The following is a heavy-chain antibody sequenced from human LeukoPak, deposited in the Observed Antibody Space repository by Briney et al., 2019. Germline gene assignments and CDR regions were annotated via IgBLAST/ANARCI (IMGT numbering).Heavy chain of an antibody. D-gene: IGHD6-13*01. CDR1: EFTFSTYS. CDR3: ARDGYSSSWYIDAFDI. CDR2: ISSSSSYI. V-gene: IGHV3-21*01. Sequence: GGSLRLSCAASEFTFSTYSMNWVRQAPGKGLEWVSSISSSSSYIYYADSVKGRFTISRDNAKNSLYLQMNSLRAEDTAVYYCARDGYSSSWYIDAFDIWGQGTMVTVSS. J-gene: IGHJ3*02.